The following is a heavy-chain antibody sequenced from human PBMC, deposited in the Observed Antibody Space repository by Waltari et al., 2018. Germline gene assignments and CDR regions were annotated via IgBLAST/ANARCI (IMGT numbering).Heavy chain of an antibody. CDR1: GFTVTSNY. J-gene: IGHJ3*01. CDR2: FYVTGNT. D-gene: IGHD2-15*01. V-gene: IGHV3-53*03. CDR3: ARRLVVAGTLDVFDL. Sequence: EVQLVVSGGDLIQPGGSLRLSCAASGFTVTSNYINWVRQSPGKGWEGVSVFYVTGNTDYADSVKGRFTTSRDNSKNTVYLQMDSLRVEDTAMYYCARRLVVAGTLDVFDLWGQGTRVIVSS.